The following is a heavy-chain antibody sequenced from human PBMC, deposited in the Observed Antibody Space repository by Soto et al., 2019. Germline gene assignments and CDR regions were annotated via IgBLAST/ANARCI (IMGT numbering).Heavy chain of an antibody. CDR1: GGSIRSYY. D-gene: IGHD3-22*01. CDR3: ARGRDYDSSGYYPVDYFDY. J-gene: IGHJ4*02. Sequence: SETLSLTCTVSGGSIRSYYWSWIRQPPGKGLEWIGSIYYSGSTNYNPSLKSRVTISVDTSKNQFSLKLSSVTAADTAVYYCARGRDYDSSGYYPVDYFDYWGQGTLVTVSS. CDR2: IYYSGST. V-gene: IGHV4-59*08.